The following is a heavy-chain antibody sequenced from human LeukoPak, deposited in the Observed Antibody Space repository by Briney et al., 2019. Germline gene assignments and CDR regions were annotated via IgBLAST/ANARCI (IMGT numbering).Heavy chain of an antibody. D-gene: IGHD4-23*01. CDR1: GFTFSSYW. CDR3: ARDTRWTYYYYGMDV. V-gene: IGHV3-7*01. Sequence: GGSLRLSCAASGFTFSSYWMSWVRQAPGKGLEWVANIKQDGSEKYYVDSVKGRFTISRDNAKNSLYLQMNSLRAEDTAVYYCARDTRWTYYYYGMDVWGQGTTVTVSS. J-gene: IGHJ6*02. CDR2: IKQDGSEK.